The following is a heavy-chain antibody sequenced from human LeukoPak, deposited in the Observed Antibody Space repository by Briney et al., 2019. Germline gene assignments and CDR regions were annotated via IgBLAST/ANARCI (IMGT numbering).Heavy chain of an antibody. CDR3: AKVEGGAAAGFFDY. CDR2: ISGSGGGT. CDR1: GFTFSSYA. J-gene: IGHJ4*02. V-gene: IGHV3-23*01. D-gene: IGHD6-13*01. Sequence: GGSLRLSCAASGFTFSSYAMSWVRQAPGKGLEWVSAISGSGGGTYYADSVKGRFTISRDNFKNTLYLQMNSLRAEDTAVYYCAKVEGGAAAGFFDYWGQGTLVTVSS.